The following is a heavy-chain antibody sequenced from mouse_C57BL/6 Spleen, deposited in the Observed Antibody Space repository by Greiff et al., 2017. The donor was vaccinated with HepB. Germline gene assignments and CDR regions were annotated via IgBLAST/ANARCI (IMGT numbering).Heavy chain of an antibody. CDR2: INPNNGGT. CDR3: ARVTTVVVHWYFDV. J-gene: IGHJ1*03. V-gene: IGHV1-26*01. CDR1: GYTFTDYY. D-gene: IGHD1-1*01. Sequence: VQLQQSGPELVKPGASVKISCKASGYTFTDYYMNWVKQSHGKSLEWIGDINPNNGGTSYNQKFKGKATLTVDKSSSTAYMELRSLTSEDSAVYYCARVTTVVVHWYFDVWGTGTTVTVSS.